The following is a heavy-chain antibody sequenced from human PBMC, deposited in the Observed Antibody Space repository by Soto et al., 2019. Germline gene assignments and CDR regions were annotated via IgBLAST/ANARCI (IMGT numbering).Heavy chain of an antibody. CDR2: IYPGDSDT. Sequence: PGESLKISCKGSGYSFTSYWIGWVRQMPGKGLEWMGIIYPGDSDTRYSPSFQGQVTISADKSISTAYLQWSSLKASDTAMYYCARVSGFGELLYLNFDYWGQGPLVTVSS. V-gene: IGHV5-51*01. D-gene: IGHD3-10*01. J-gene: IGHJ4*02. CDR3: ARVSGFGELLYLNFDY. CDR1: GYSFTSYW.